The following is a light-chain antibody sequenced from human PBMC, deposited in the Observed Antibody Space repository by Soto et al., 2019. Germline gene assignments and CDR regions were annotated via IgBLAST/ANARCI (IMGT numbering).Light chain of an antibody. CDR1: QSVSSN. CDR3: QQYNNWPLT. Sequence: EIVMTQSPATLSVSPGERATLSCRASQSVSSNLAWYQQKPGQAPRLLIYGASTRATGIPARFSGSGSGTEFTLTISSLQSEDFPVYYFQQYNNWPLTFGGGTKVEIK. CDR2: GAS. J-gene: IGKJ4*01. V-gene: IGKV3D-15*01.